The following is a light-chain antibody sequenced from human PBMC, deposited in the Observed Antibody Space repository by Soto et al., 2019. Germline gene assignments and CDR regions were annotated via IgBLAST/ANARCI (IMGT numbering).Light chain of an antibody. V-gene: IGKV3-20*01. CDR2: SAS. Sequence: IVLTQSPATLSLSPWERATLSCRASQSVSSYLAWYQQKPGQAPRLLIYSASRRATGFPGRFSGSGSGTDFTLTISRLEPEDFAVFYCQQYGSSHTFGQGTRLEIK. CDR3: QQYGSSHT. J-gene: IGKJ5*01. CDR1: QSVSSY.